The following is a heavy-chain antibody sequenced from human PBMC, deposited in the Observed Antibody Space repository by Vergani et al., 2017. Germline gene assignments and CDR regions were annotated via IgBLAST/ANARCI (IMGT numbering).Heavy chain of an antibody. CDR2: INPNTGDA. Sequence: QVQVVQSGAEVKKSGASVKVSCKTSGYTFSNYYIHWVRQAPGQGLEWMGWINPNTGDAKFAQKSQGRVTMTRDTSIRRVYMELTGLTSDDTAVFYCARINRAFDYWGQGTLVTVSS. V-gene: IGHV1-2*02. D-gene: IGHD3-10*01. CDR1: GYTFSNYY. CDR3: ARINRAFDY. J-gene: IGHJ4*02.